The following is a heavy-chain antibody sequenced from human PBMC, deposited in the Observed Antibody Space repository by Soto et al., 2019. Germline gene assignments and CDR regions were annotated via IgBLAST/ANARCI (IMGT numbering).Heavy chain of an antibody. J-gene: IGHJ6*02. Sequence: PVKVSCKASGGNLSRYAISWVRQAPGPGLEGMGGIIPIFGTANYAQKFQGRVTITADESTSTAYMELSSLRSEDTAVYYCASFTIFGVVIELHNHYGMDVWGQGTTVTVSS. V-gene: IGHV1-69*01. CDR1: GGNLSRYA. CDR2: IIPIFGTA. CDR3: ASFTIFGVVIELHNHYGMDV. D-gene: IGHD3-3*01.